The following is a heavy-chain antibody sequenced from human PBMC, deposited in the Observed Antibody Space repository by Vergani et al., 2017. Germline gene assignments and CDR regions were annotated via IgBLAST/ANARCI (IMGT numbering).Heavy chain of an antibody. D-gene: IGHD2-2*01. J-gene: IGHJ6*03. CDR3: ATVKSGFACSSSTCYGEDYYYYYMDV. Sequence: EVQLVESGGGLVQPGGSLRLSCAASGFTFSTYDMHWVRQATGKGLEWVSAIGTAGDTYYPGSVKGRFTISRENSKNTLYLQMNSLRAEDTAVYYCATVKSGFACSSSTCYGEDYYYYYMDVWGKGTTVTVSS. V-gene: IGHV3-13*01. CDR1: GFTFSTYD. CDR2: IGTAGDT.